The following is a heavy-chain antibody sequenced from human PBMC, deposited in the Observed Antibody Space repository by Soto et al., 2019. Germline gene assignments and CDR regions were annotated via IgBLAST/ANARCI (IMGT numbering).Heavy chain of an antibody. J-gene: IGHJ2*01. V-gene: IGHV4-59*08. CDR3: ARFNWYFDL. Sequence: PSLLHSLTCTVSGGTISSYYWRWTRQPPGKGLEWIGYIYYSGSTNYNPSLKSRVTISVDTSKNQFSLKLSSVTAADTAVYYCARFNWYFDLCGHGTLVTVSS. CDR1: GGTISSYY. CDR2: IYYSGST.